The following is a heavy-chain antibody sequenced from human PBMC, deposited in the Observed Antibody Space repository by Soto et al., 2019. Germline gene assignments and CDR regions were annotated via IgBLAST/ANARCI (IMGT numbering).Heavy chain of an antibody. V-gene: IGHV4-39*01. CDR3: ASGGTYYYDSSGIFDY. J-gene: IGHJ4*02. CDR2: IYYSGST. Sequence: SETLSLTCTFSGCSISSSSYYWGWIRQPPGKGLEWIGSIYYSGSTYYNPSLKSRVTISVDTSKNQFSLKLSSVTAADTAVYYCASGGTYYYDSSGIFDYWGQGTLVTVSS. CDR1: GCSISSSSYY. D-gene: IGHD3-22*01.